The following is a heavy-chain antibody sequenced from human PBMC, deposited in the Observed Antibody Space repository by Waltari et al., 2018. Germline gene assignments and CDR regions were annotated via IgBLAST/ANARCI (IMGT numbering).Heavy chain of an antibody. CDR3: ARVGYGDPFDY. CDR2: IIPIFCTA. V-gene: IGHV1-69*08. J-gene: IGHJ4*02. Sequence: QVQLVQSGAEAKKPGSSVKVSCKASGGTFSSYAISWVRQAPGQGLEWMGRIIPIFCTATYAQKCQGRVTITADKSTSTAYMELSSLRSEDTAVYYCARVGYGDPFDYWGQGTLVTVSS. CDR1: GGTFSSYA. D-gene: IGHD4-17*01.